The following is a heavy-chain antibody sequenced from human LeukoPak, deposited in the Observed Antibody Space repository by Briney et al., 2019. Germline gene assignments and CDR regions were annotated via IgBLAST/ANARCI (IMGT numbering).Heavy chain of an antibody. CDR1: GYTFTGYY. D-gene: IGHD6-13*01. Sequence: GASVKVSCKASGYTFTGYYMHWVRQAPGQGLEWMGWINPNSGGTNYAQKFQGRVTMTRDTSISTAYMELSRLRSDDTAVYYCARDSQIAAAGTGGDYWGQGTLVTVSS. J-gene: IGHJ4*02. V-gene: IGHV1-2*02. CDR3: ARDSQIAAAGTGGDY. CDR2: INPNSGGT.